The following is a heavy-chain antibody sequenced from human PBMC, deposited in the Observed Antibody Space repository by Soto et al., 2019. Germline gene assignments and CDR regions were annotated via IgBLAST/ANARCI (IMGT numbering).Heavy chain of an antibody. Sequence: GGSLRLSCAASGFTFSNYGMSCVRQAPGKGLEWVSTFGSSGNTYYADSVKGRFTISRDNSRNTLYLQMSSLRAEGTAIYCCAKRGEKTGRNFDCWGQGILVTVTS. D-gene: IGHD3-10*01. CDR1: GFTFSNYG. CDR2: FGSSGNT. J-gene: IGHJ4*02. CDR3: AKRGEKTGRNFDC. V-gene: IGHV3-23*01.